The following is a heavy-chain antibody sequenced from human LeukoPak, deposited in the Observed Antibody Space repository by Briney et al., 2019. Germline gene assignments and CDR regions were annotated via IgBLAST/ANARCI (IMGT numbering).Heavy chain of an antibody. CDR3: ARDISSSSPLDY. Sequence: SVKVSCKASGGTFSSYAISWVRQAPGQGLEWMGRIIPIFGTANYAQKFQGRGTITTDESTSTAYMELSSLRSEDTAVYYCARDISSSSPLDYWGQGTLVTVSS. J-gene: IGHJ4*02. CDR1: GGTFSSYA. CDR2: IIPIFGTA. V-gene: IGHV1-69*05. D-gene: IGHD6-6*01.